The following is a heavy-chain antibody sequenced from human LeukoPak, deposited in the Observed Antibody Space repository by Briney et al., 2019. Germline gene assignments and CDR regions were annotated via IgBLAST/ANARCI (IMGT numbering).Heavy chain of an antibody. J-gene: IGHJ1*01. CDR1: GFTFSNYG. CDR3: AKVEDDFAEQH. CDR2: ISYDGSKK. D-gene: IGHD1-1*01. Sequence: GRSLRLSCAASGFTFSNYGMHWVRQAPGKGLEWVAVISYDGSKKYYADSVKGRFTISRDNSKNTLFLQMNSLRAEDTAVYYCAKVEDDFAEQHWGQGTLVTVSS. V-gene: IGHV3-30*18.